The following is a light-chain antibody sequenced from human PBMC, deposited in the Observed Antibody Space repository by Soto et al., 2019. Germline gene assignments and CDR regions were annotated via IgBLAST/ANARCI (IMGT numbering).Light chain of an antibody. Sequence: TPSPMTVPVGPWVDAGGRRRASQSVSSNLAWHQQRPGQAPRLLIYGASTRATGVPARFSGGGSGTEFTLTITSLQSADFAVYWCQQYKNWPLTCGAGTRLEIK. CDR2: GAS. CDR1: QSVSSN. V-gene: IGKV3D-15*01. CDR3: QQYKNWPLT. J-gene: IGKJ5*01.